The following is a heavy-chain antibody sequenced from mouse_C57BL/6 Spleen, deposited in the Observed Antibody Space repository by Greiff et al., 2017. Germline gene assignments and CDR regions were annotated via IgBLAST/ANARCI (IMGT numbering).Heavy chain of an antibody. V-gene: IGHV5-4*03. Sequence: EVKLVESGGGLVKPGGSLKLSCAASGFTFSSYAMSWVRQTPEKRLEWVATISDGGSYTYYPDNVKGRFTISRDNAKNNLYLQMSHLKSEDTAMYYCARGLDYGSSLAWFAYWGQGTLVTVSA. CDR2: ISDGGSYT. J-gene: IGHJ3*01. CDR3: ARGLDYGSSLAWFAY. CDR1: GFTFSSYA. D-gene: IGHD1-1*01.